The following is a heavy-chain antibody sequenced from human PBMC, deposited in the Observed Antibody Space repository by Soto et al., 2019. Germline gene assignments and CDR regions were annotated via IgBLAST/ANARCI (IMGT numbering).Heavy chain of an antibody. Sequence: GSLILFCAASVXTVSSYAMSWVRRAPGKGLEWVSAISGSGGSTYYADYVKGRFTISRDNYKNTLYLQMHSIRAEDKAVYYCAKDPGDGYTFDYWGQGTLVTVSS. V-gene: IGHV3-23*01. CDR3: AKDPGDGYTFDY. CDR1: VXTVSSYA. CDR2: ISGSGGST. D-gene: IGHD5-18*01. J-gene: IGHJ4*02.